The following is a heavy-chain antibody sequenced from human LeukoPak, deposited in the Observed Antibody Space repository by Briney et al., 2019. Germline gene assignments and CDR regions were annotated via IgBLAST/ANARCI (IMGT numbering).Heavy chain of an antibody. CDR1: GYTFTSFD. V-gene: IGHV1-8*03. D-gene: IGHD3-22*01. CDR3: ARAPSPYYYDSSAYYSDY. J-gene: IGHJ4*02. CDR2: MNPYTHKT. Sequence: GASVKVSCKTSGYTFTSFDINWVRQATGQGLEWLGWMNPYTHKTGYAQKFQGRVTFTGDTSIRTAYMEVSNLTSEDTAVYYCARAPSPYYYDSSAYYSDYWGQGTLVIVSS.